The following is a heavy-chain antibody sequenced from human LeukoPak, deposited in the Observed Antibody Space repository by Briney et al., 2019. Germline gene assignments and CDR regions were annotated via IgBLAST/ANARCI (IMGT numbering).Heavy chain of an antibody. Sequence: GASVTVSCKASGGTFNNYAISWVRQAPGQGLEWMGGIIPIFGTANYAQKFQGRVTITADESTSTAYMELSSLRSEDTAVYYCARDRTTYYYDSSGYSPLDYWGQGTLVTVSS. CDR2: IIPIFGTA. CDR1: GGTFNNYA. CDR3: ARDRTTYYYDSSGYSPLDY. V-gene: IGHV1-69*13. D-gene: IGHD3-22*01. J-gene: IGHJ4*02.